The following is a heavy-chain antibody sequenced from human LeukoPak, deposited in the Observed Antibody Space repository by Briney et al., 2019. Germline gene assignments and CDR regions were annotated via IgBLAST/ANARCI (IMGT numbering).Heavy chain of an antibody. CDR2: IYHSGST. D-gene: IGHD2-15*01. CDR1: GGSISGGGYS. J-gene: IGHJ4*02. Sequence: SETLSLTCAVSGGSISGGGYSWSWIRQPPGKGLEWIGYIYHSGSTYYNPSLKSRVTISLDRSKNQCSLKLSSVTAADTAVYCCARGGWWQAYFDYWGQGTLVTVSS. V-gene: IGHV4-30-2*01. CDR3: ARGGWWQAYFDY.